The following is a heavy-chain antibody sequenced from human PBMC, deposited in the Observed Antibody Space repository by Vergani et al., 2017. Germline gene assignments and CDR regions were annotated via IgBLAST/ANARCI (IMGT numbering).Heavy chain of an antibody. D-gene: IGHD6-19*01. V-gene: IGHV1-69*06. CDR1: GGTFSSYA. CDR2: IIPIFGTA. Sequence: QVQLVQSGAEVKKPGASVKVSCKASGGTFSSYAISWVRQAPGQGLEWMGRIIPIFGTANYAQKLQGRVTMTTDTSTSTAYMELRSLRSDDTAVYYCARVPGYSSGWYVDWFDPWGQGTLVTVSS. J-gene: IGHJ5*02. CDR3: ARVPGYSSGWYVDWFDP.